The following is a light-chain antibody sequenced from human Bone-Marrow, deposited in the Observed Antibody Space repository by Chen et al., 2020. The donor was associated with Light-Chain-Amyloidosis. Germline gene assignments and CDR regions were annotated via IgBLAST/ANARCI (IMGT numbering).Light chain of an antibody. J-gene: IGLJ3*02. V-gene: IGLV3-21*02. CDR2: DDS. CDR3: QVWDRSSARPV. CDR1: NIGSTR. Sequence: SYVLTQPSSVSVAPGPTATIACGGNNIGSTRVHWYQQTPGQGPLLVVYDDSDRPSGIPERLSGSNSGNTANLTISRVEAGDEADYYCQVWDRSSARPVFGGGTKRTVL.